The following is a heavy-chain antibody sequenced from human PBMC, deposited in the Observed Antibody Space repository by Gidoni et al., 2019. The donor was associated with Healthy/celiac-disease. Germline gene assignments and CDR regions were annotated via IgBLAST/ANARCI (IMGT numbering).Heavy chain of an antibody. J-gene: IGHJ3*02. D-gene: IGHD1-26*01. Sequence: QVQLQQWGAGLLKPSETLSLTCAVYGGSFSGYYWSWIRQPPGKGLEWIGEINHSGSTNYNPSLKSRVTISVETSKNQFSLKLSSVTAADTAVYYCARGQGVGATPLGAFDIWGQGTMVTVSS. CDR3: ARGQGVGATPLGAFDI. CDR2: INHSGST. V-gene: IGHV4-34*01. CDR1: GGSFSGYY.